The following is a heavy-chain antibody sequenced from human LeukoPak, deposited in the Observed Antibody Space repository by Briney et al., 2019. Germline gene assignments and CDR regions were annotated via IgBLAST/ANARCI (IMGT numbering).Heavy chain of an antibody. V-gene: IGHV1-2*06. CDR3: AKDRDGANRIIL. J-gene: IGHJ4*02. CDR1: AYDFTGYF. D-gene: IGHD5-24*01. Sequence: ASVKVSCKVVAYDFTGYFIHWVRQAPGQGPEWMGRLNPNTGHAVYAFKFQGRVTITRDTSSSTAYMEVTRLTSDDTALYYCAKDRDGANRIILWGQGTLVTVSS. CDR2: LNPNTGHA.